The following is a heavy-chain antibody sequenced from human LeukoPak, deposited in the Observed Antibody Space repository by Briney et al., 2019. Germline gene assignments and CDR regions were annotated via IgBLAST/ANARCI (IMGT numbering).Heavy chain of an antibody. CDR2: IYSGGST. J-gene: IGHJ3*02. D-gene: IGHD4-17*01. Sequence: GGSLRLSCAASGFTVSSNYMSWVRRAPGKGLEWVSVIYSGGSTYYADSVKGRFTISRDNSKNTLYLQMNSLRAEDTAVYYCARDHPTVTKPNAFDIWGQGTMVTVSS. CDR1: GFTVSSNY. CDR3: ARDHPTVTKPNAFDI. V-gene: IGHV3-53*01.